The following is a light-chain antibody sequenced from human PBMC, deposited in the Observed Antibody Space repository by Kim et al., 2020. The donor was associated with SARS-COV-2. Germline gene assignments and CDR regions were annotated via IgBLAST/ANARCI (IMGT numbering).Light chain of an antibody. V-gene: IGLV7-46*01. CDR1: TGAVTSGHY. CDR3: LLSYSGTRHVV. Sequence: QAVVTQEPSLTVSPGGTVTLTCGSSTGAVTSGHYPYWFQQKPGQAPTTLIYDTSHKKTWTPARFSGSLLGDKAALTLSGAQPEDEAEYYCLLSYSGTRHVVFGGGTKLTVL. J-gene: IGLJ2*01. CDR2: DTS.